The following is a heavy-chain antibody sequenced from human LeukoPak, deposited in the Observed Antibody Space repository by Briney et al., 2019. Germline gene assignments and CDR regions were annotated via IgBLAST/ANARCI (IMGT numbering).Heavy chain of an antibody. V-gene: IGHV3-66*01. CDR1: GLTVSRKY. CDR2: IYRGGNT. J-gene: IGHJ3*02. Sequence: VVSLRLSCTPSGLTVSRKYMRCARRATGGGLEWGSVIYRGGNTRYSGAVKGRFTISRDNYNNTVYRQKNRLRDGDTAVEYYVRERTLRLTLKGDAFDIWGQGTMVTVS. CDR3: VRERTLRLTLKGDAFDI. D-gene: IGHD2/OR15-2a*01.